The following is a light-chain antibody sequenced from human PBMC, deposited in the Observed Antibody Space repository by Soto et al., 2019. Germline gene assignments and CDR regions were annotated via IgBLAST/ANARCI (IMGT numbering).Light chain of an antibody. Sequence: IQLTQSPSSLSESVGDRFKISCRASEGIVNYLAWYQQQPGKAPKLLIYGASTLQSGVPSRFTGSGSGTDFTLTIDSLQPEDFAVYYCQQRSNWPITFGQGTRLEIK. J-gene: IGKJ5*01. CDR1: EGIVNY. CDR3: QQRSNWPIT. CDR2: GAS. V-gene: IGKV1-9*01.